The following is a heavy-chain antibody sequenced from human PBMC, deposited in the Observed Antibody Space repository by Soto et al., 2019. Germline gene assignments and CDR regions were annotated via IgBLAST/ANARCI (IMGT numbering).Heavy chain of an antibody. D-gene: IGHD3-22*01. CDR1: GGSISSGGYY. CDR2: IYYSGST. V-gene: IGHV4-31*03. CDR3: ARGDYDTSYDY. Sequence: SETLSLTCTVSGGSISSGGYYWSWIRQHPGKGLEWIGYIYYSGSTYYNPSLKSRVTISVDTSKNQFSLKLSSVTAADTAVYYCARGDYDTSYDYWGQGTLVTVS. J-gene: IGHJ4*02.